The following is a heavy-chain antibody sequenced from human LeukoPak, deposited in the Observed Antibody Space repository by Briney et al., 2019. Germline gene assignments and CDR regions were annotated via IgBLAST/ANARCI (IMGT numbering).Heavy chain of an antibody. V-gene: IGHV4-39*01. CDR3: ASRRRRDGMDV. Sequence: SETLSLTCTVSGGSISSSSYYWGWIRQPPGKGLEWIGCIYYSGSTYYNPSLKSRVTISVDTSKNQFSLKLSSVTAADTAVYYCASRRRRDGMDVWGQGTTVTVSS. CDR1: GGSISSSSYY. CDR2: IYYSGST. J-gene: IGHJ6*02. D-gene: IGHD3-10*01.